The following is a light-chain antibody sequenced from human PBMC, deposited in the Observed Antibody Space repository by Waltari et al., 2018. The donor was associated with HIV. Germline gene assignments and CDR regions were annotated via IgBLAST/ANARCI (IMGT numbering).Light chain of an antibody. V-gene: IGLV4-69*01. CDR2: LNSDGSH. CDR1: SGHSSYA. Sequence: QLVLTQSPSASASLGASVKLTCTLSSGHSSYAIAWHQLQPEKGPRYLMKLNSDGSHSKGDGIPARFSGSSSGAERYLTISSLQSEDEADYYCQTWGTGIQVFGGGTKLTVL. J-gene: IGLJ3*02. CDR3: QTWGTGIQV.